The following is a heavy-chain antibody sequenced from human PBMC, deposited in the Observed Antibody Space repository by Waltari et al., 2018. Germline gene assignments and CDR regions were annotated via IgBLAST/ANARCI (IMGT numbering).Heavy chain of an antibody. D-gene: IGHD3-16*02. CDR2: IYYSGRT. V-gene: IGHV4-39*01. CDR1: GGSISSSSYY. CDR3: ARHRVVVEGWSPAHAFDI. Sequence: QLQLQESGPGLVKPSETLSLTCTVSGGSISSSSYYWGWIRQPPGKGLEWIGSIYYSGRTYYNPSLKSRVTISVDTSKNQFSLKLSSVTAADTAVYYCARHRVVVEGWSPAHAFDIWGQGTMVTVSS. J-gene: IGHJ3*02.